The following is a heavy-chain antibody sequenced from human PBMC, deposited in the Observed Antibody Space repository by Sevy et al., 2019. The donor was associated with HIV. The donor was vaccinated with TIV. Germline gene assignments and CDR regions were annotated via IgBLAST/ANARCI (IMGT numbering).Heavy chain of an antibody. Sequence: GGSLRLSCAASGFTFSSYGMHWVRQAPGKGLEWVAVISYDGSNKYYAYSVKGRFTISRDNSKNTLYLQMNSLRAEDTAVYYCANLWDYYGSGSYSRTQDYYYYGMDVWGQGTTVTVSS. J-gene: IGHJ6*02. V-gene: IGHV3-30*18. CDR1: GFTFSSYG. CDR2: ISYDGSNK. CDR3: ANLWDYYGSGSYSRTQDYYYYGMDV. D-gene: IGHD3-10*01.